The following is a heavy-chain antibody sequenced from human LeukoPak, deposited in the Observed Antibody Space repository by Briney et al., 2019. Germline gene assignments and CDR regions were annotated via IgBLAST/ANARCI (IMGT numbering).Heavy chain of an antibody. CDR1: GFTFSTYT. J-gene: IGHJ4*02. CDR2: ISSSSSYI. D-gene: IGHD1-26*01. Sequence: GGSLRLSCAASGFTFSTYTINWVRQAPGKGLEWVSYISSSSSYIYYADSVKGRFTISRDNAKNSVYLQMNSLRAEGTAVYYCASGIVGAIPFDYWGQGTLVTVSS. CDR3: ASGIVGAIPFDY. V-gene: IGHV3-21*01.